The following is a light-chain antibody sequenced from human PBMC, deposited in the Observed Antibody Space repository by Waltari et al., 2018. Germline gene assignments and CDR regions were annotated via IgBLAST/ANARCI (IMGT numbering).Light chain of an antibody. J-gene: IGKJ2*01. CDR2: KTS. Sequence: EVVLTQSPGTLSLSPGERATLSCRASQSVDSTYLAWYQQKPGQAPTLLIYKTSTRATGIPDRFSGSGSGTDFSLYINILEPGDSAVYYCQQFGGSPMYTFGLGTKLEIK. CDR1: QSVDSTY. CDR3: QQFGGSPMYT. V-gene: IGKV3-20*01.